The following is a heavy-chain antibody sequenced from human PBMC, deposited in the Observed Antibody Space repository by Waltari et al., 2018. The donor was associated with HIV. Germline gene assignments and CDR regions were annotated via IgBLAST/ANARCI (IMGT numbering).Heavy chain of an antibody. CDR3: ARRGVLTYYYTMDV. Sequence: QVQLVESGGGVVQPGRSLRLSCAASGFTFSNHGMHWLRQAPGKGLEGVAVLSYYGSDKYYADSVRGRFTISRDNSKNTLYLQMNNLRAEDTAVYFCARRGVLTYYYTMDVWGQGTTVTVSS. CDR1: GFTFSNHG. J-gene: IGHJ6*02. CDR2: LSYYGSDK. D-gene: IGHD3-10*01. V-gene: IGHV3-33*05.